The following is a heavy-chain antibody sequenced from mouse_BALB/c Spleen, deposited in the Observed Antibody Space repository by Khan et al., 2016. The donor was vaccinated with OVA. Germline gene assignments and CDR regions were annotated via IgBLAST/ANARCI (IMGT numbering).Heavy chain of an antibody. CDR1: GYSFTTYY. J-gene: IGHJ3*01. CDR2: IDPFSGGT. Sequence: VQLKESGPELMKPGTSVKISCKASGYSFTTYYIHWVMQSHGTSLEWIGYIDPFSGGTTYNQKFKDKATLTVDKSSRTAYILLSNLTSDDSAVDYCTRHGYVAGFTYWGQGTLVTVSA. CDR3: TRHGYVAGFTY. V-gene: IGHV1S135*01. D-gene: IGHD2-2*01.